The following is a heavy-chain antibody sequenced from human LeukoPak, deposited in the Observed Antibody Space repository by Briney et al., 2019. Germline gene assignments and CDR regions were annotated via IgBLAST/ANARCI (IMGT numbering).Heavy chain of an antibody. Sequence: SETLSLTCAVYGGSFSGYYWSWIRQPPGKGLEWIGSIYYSGSTYYNPSLKSRVTISVDTSKNQFSLKLSSVTAADTAVYYCARALWFGELSDNWFDPWGQGTLVTVSS. CDR3: ARALWFGELSDNWFDP. CDR1: GGSFSGYY. CDR2: IYYSGST. D-gene: IGHD3-10*01. J-gene: IGHJ5*02. V-gene: IGHV4-34*01.